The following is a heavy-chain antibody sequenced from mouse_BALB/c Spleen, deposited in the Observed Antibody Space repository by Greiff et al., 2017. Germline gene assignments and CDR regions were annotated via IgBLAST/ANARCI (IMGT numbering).Heavy chain of an antibody. CDR2: IDPANGNT. V-gene: IGHV14-3*02. CDR3: ARWGDYYGSSYAMDY. J-gene: IGHJ4*01. CDR1: GFNIKDTY. D-gene: IGHD1-1*01. Sequence: VQLQQSGAELVKPGASVKLSCTASGFNIKDTYMHWVKQRPEQGLEWIGRIDPANGNTKYDPKFQGKATITADTSSNTAYLQLSSLTSEDTAVYYCARWGDYYGSSYAMDYWGQGTSVTVSS.